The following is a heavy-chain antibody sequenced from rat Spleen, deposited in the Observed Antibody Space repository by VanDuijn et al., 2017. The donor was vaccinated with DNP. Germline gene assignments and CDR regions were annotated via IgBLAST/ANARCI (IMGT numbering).Heavy chain of an antibody. V-gene: IGHV5S11*01. J-gene: IGHJ4*01. Sequence: EVQLVESGGGLVQPGRSMKLSCAASGFTFSNYYMAWVRQASTKGLEWVASISSGGGNIYYRDSVKGRFRISRDNAKSTLYLQMDRLRSDEPDSDYCARIGDVHDGGAGDVLDAWGQGTSVTVSS. CDR2: ISSGGGNI. CDR1: GFTFSNYY. D-gene: IGHD1-12*02. CDR3: ARIGDVHDGGAGDVLDA.